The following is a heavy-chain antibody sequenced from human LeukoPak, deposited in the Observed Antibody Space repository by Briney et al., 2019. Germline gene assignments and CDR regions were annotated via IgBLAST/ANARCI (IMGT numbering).Heavy chain of an antibody. D-gene: IGHD1-26*01. Sequence: GGSLRLSCAASGFTFSSYGMSWVRQAPGKGLEWVSAISGSGGSTYYADSVKGRFTISRDNSKNTLYLQMNSLRAEDTAVYYCAKDSGGRWELPTYFDYWGQGTLVTVPS. J-gene: IGHJ4*02. CDR3: AKDSGGRWELPTYFDY. CDR1: GFTFSSYG. V-gene: IGHV3-23*01. CDR2: ISGSGGST.